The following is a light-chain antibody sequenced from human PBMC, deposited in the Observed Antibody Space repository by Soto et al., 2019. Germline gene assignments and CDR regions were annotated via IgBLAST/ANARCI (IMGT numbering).Light chain of an antibody. Sequence: DIPTTQSPSSLSASVGDRVTITCRTSQSVSTYLNWYQKKLGKAPNLLIYAASTLRSGVPSRFSGSGSGTDFTLTISSLQVEDSATYYCQQSYSTPGTFGQGTRLEIK. CDR2: AAS. V-gene: IGKV1-39*01. CDR1: QSVSTY. CDR3: QQSYSTPGT. J-gene: IGKJ5*01.